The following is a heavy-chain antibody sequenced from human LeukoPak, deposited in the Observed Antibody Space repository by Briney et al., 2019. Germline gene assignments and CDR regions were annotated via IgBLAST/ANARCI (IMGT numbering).Heavy chain of an antibody. CDR1: GFTFSSYV. J-gene: IGHJ4*02. Sequence: AGSLTLSCAASGFTFSSYVMTWVRQAPGKGLEWVASISASGGTTYYADSVKGRFTISRDNSKNTVYMQMNSLRAEDTAVYYCAKRKVATEYYFDYWGQGTMVTVSS. CDR3: AKRKVATEYYFDY. D-gene: IGHD1-26*01. CDR2: ISASGGTT. V-gene: IGHV3-23*01.